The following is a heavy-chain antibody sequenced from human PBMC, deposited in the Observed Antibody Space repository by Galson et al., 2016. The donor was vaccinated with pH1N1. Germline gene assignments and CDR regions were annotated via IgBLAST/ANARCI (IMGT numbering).Heavy chain of an antibody. CDR3: ARARFDP. CDR2: IRQDGSEK. CDR1: GFTFSNFW. Sequence: SLRLSCAASGFTFSNFWMHWVRQAPGKGLEWVANIRQDGSEKYYVDSVKGRFTISRGNAKNSLYLQMNSLTAEDTAVYYCARARFDPWGQGTLVTVSS. J-gene: IGHJ5*02. V-gene: IGHV3-7*01.